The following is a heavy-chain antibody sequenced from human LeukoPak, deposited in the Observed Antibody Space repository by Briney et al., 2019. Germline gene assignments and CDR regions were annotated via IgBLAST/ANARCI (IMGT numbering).Heavy chain of an antibody. V-gene: IGHV4-39*07. D-gene: IGHD3-22*01. CDR3: ARLGGYYYLDAFDI. J-gene: IGHJ3*02. CDR1: GGSISSSSYY. Sequence: KPSETLSLTCTVSGGSISSSSYYWGWIRQPPGKGLEWIGSIYYSGSTYYNPSLKSRVTISVDTSKNQFSLKLSSVTAADTAVYYCARLGGYYYLDAFDIWGQGTMVTVSS. CDR2: IYYSGST.